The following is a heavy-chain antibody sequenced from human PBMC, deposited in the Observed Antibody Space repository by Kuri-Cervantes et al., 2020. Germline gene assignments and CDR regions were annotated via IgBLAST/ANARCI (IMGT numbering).Heavy chain of an antibody. D-gene: IGHD3-22*01. V-gene: IGHV4-59*12. CDR1: GGSIDNYY. J-gene: IGHJ3*02. Sequence: SETLSLTCTVSGGSIDNYYWSWIRQSPGKGLEWVGHISFTGSTNYNPSLKSRVTISVDTSKNQFSLKLSSVTAADTAVYYCAGRHYYDSSGYEDAFDIWGQGTMVTVSS. CDR3: AGRHYYDSSGYEDAFDI. CDR2: ISFTGST.